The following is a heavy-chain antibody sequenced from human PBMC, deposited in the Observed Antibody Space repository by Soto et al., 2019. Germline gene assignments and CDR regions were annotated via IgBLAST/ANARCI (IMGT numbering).Heavy chain of an antibody. J-gene: IGHJ3*02. CDR1: GFTFRDYA. V-gene: IGHV3-23*01. D-gene: IGHD3-3*02. Sequence: VQLLESGGGLVQPGGSLRLSCEASGFTFRDYAMSWVRQPPGEGPEWVSTIGGGNDIFYAESVKGRFTISRDDSRDTMYLKMDNLRVEDTAIYFCAKGSVSYNRIYDAFDIWGQGTVVTVSS. CDR2: IGGGNDI. CDR3: AKGSVSYNRIYDAFDI.